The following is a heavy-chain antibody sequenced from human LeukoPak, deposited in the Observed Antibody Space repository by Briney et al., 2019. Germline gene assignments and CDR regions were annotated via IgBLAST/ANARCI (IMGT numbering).Heavy chain of an antibody. CDR2: IYYSGST. CDR3: ARNGIKNGMDV. Sequence: PSETLSLTCTVSGGSISSYYWSWIRQPPGKGLAWIGYIYYSGSTNYNPSLKSRVTISVDTSKNQFSLKLSSVTAADTAVYYCARNGIKNGMDVWGQGTTVTVSS. CDR1: GGSISSYY. D-gene: IGHD1-14*01. J-gene: IGHJ6*02. V-gene: IGHV4-59*01.